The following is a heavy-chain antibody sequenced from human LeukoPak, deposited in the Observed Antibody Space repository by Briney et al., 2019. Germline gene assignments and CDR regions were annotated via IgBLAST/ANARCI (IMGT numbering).Heavy chain of an antibody. D-gene: IGHD2-15*01. CDR1: GFTVSSNY. Sequence: GGSLRLSCAASGFTVSSNYMSWVRQAPGKGLEWVSAISGGGGSTYYADSVKGRFTISRDNSRNTLYLQMNSLRAEDTAVYYCAKDLTSGGSLFDYWGQGTLVTVSS. V-gene: IGHV3-23*01. CDR3: AKDLTSGGSLFDY. CDR2: ISGGGGST. J-gene: IGHJ4*02.